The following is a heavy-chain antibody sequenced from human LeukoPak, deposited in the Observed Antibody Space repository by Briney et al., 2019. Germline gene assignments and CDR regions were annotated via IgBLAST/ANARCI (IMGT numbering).Heavy chain of an antibody. J-gene: IGHJ5*02. CDR2: INHSGST. CDR3: ARGEVVTAHNWFDP. Sequence: PSETLSLTCTVSGASVSGYYWSWIRQPPGKGLEWIGEINHSGSTNYNPSLKSRVTISVDTSKSQFSLKLSSVTAADTAVYYCARGEVVTAHNWFDPWGQGTLVTVSS. V-gene: IGHV4-34*01. CDR1: GASVSGYY. D-gene: IGHD2-21*02.